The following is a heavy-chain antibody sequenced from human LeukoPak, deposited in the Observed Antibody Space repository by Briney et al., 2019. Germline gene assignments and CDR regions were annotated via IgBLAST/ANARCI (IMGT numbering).Heavy chain of an antibody. D-gene: IGHD1-1*01. CDR3: VRDPSGSGFAFDS. Sequence: GGSLRLSCAASGFIFSNDAMHWVRQAPGKGLEWVAFIWFDGSNKHYADSVKGRFTIPRDNSGDTLYLQMNSLRAEDTAVYYCVRDPSGSGFAFDSWGQGALVTVSS. CDR1: GFIFSNDA. V-gene: IGHV3-33*01. J-gene: IGHJ4*02. CDR2: IWFDGSNK.